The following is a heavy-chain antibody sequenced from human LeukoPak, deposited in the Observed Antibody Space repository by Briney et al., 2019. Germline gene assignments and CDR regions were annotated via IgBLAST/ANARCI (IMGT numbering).Heavy chain of an antibody. V-gene: IGHV3-30-3*01. CDR2: ISYDGSNK. Sequence: GGSLRLSCAASGFTFSSYAMYWVRQAPGKGLEWVAVISYDGSNKYYADSVKGRFTISRDNSKNTLYLQMSSLRAEDTAVYYCARASRGYSGYDASALIDYWGQGTLVTVSS. CDR1: GFTFSSYA. J-gene: IGHJ4*02. CDR3: ARASRGYSGYDASALIDY. D-gene: IGHD5-12*01.